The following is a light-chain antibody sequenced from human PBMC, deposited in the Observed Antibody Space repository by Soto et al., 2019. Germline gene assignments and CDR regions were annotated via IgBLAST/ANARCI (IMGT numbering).Light chain of an antibody. V-gene: IGKV1-39*01. Sequence: DIQMTQSPSSLSASLGDRVTITCRARQSINNYLNWYQQEEGKAPKLLIYAATSLQSGVPSRFSGSGSGKEFTLTISSLQPGDFATYYCQQSYNSPYTFGLGTKLEIK. CDR1: QSINNY. CDR2: AAT. CDR3: QQSYNSPYT. J-gene: IGKJ2*01.